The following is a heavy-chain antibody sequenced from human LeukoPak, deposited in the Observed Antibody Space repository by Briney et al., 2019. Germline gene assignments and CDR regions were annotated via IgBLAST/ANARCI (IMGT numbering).Heavy chain of an antibody. CDR3: ASYDFWSGYYIDDY. Sequence: TSETLSLTCAVYGGSFSGYYWSWIRQPPGKGLEWIGEINHSGSTNYNPSLKRRVTISVDTSKNQFSLKLSSVTAADTAVYYCASYDFWSGYYIDDYWGQGTLVTVSS. J-gene: IGHJ4*02. D-gene: IGHD3-3*01. CDR1: GGSFSGYY. V-gene: IGHV4-34*01. CDR2: INHSGST.